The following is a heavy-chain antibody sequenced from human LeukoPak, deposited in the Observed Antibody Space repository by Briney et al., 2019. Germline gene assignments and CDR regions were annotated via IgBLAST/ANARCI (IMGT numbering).Heavy chain of an antibody. CDR2: ISAYNGNT. V-gene: IGHV1-18*01. D-gene: IGHD3-10*01. CDR3: ARDLGYYGSGSYFNGGYYYMDV. CDR1: GYTFTSYG. Sequence: ASVKVSCKASGYTFTSYGISWVRQAPGQGLEWMGWISAYNGNTNYAQKLQGRVTITADKSTSTAYMELSSLRSEDTAVYYCARDLGYYGSGSYFNGGYYYMDVWGKGTTVTVSS. J-gene: IGHJ6*03.